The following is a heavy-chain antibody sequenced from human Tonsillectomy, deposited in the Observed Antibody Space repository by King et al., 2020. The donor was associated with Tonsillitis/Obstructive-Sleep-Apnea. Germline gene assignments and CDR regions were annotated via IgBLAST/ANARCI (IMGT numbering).Heavy chain of an antibody. J-gene: IGHJ4*02. CDR1: GFTFSDNN. CDR3: ARDKGERYCSGSSCYGGCDY. Sequence: VQLVESGGALLEPGGSLRLSCAAPGFTFSDNNMTWTRKPPGKGREGLSYISGSGSYTIYADSVKGRFTISRDNAKNSLYLQMNSLRAEDTALYYCARDKGERYCSGSSCYGGCDYWGQGTLVTVSS. D-gene: IGHD2-2*01. CDR2: ISGSGSYT. V-gene: IGHV3-11*05.